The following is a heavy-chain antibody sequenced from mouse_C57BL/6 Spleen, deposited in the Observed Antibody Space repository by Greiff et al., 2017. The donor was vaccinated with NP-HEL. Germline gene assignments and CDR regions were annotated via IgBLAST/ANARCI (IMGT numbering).Heavy chain of an antibody. J-gene: IGHJ2*01. D-gene: IGHD3-2*01. V-gene: IGHV1-26*01. Sequence: EVQLQQSGPELVKPGASVKISCKASGYTFTDYYMNWVKQSHGKSLEWIGDINPNNGGTSYNQKFKGKATLTVDKSSSTAYMELRSLTSEDSAVYYCAREDSLDYFDYWGQGTTLTVSS. CDR3: AREDSLDYFDY. CDR2: INPNNGGT. CDR1: GYTFTDYY.